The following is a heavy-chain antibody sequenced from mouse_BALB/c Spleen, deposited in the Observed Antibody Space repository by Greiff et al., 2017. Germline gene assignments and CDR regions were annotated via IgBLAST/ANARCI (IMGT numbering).Heavy chain of an antibody. J-gene: IGHJ1*01. CDR1: GFSLTGYG. D-gene: IGHD2-4*01. CDR3: ARDIYYDYAFDV. CDR2: LWGDGST. V-gene: IGHV2-6-7*01. Sequence: VKLQQSGPGLVAPSQSLSITCTVSGFSLTGYGVNWVRQPPGKGLEWLGMLWGDGSTDYNSALKSRLSISKDNSKSQVFLKMNSLQTDDTARYYCARDIYYDYAFDVWGAGTTVTVSS.